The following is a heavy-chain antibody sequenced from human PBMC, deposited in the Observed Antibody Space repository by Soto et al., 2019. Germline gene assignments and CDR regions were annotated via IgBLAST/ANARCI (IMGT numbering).Heavy chain of an antibody. CDR3: ARSRSSGYPFDY. V-gene: IGHV1-69*13. Sequence: SVKVSCKASGGTFSSYAISWVRQAPGQGLEWMGGIIPIFGTANYAQKFQGRVTITADESTSTAYMELSSLRSEDTAVYYCARSRSSGYPFDYWGQGTLVTVSS. J-gene: IGHJ4*02. CDR1: GGTFSSYA. D-gene: IGHD3-22*01. CDR2: IIPIFGTA.